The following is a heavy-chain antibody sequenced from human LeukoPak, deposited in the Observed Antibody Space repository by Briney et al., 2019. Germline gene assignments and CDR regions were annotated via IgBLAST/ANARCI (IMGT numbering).Heavy chain of an antibody. CDR1: GGSLSSYS. J-gene: IGHJ4*02. V-gene: IGHV4-59*08. CDR3: ARLKGYSSGWYPSYYFDY. CDR2: IYYSGSS. D-gene: IGHD6-19*01. Sequence: SETLSLTCTVSGGSLSSYSWSWIRQPPGKGLEWIGYIYYSGSSNYNPSLKSRVTISIDTSKNQFSLKLSSVTAADTAVYYCARLKGYSSGWYPSYYFDYWGQGTLVTVSS.